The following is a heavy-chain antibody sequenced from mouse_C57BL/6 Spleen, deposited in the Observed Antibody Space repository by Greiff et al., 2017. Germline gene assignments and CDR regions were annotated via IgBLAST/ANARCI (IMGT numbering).Heavy chain of an antibody. CDR1: GYTFTSYW. CDR2: IYPGNSDT. J-gene: IGHJ2*01. V-gene: IGHV1-5*01. Sequence: EVKLVESGTVLARPGASVKMSCKTSGYTFTSYWMHWVKQRPGQGLEWMGAIYPGNSDTSYNQKFKGKATLTAVTSASTAYMELSSLTNEDSAVYYGTREGGLPVPLAYGVQGTTLTVSS. D-gene: IGHD1-1*02. CDR3: TREGGLPVPLAY.